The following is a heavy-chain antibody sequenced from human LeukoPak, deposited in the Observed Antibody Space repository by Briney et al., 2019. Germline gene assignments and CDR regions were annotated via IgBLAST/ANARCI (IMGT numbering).Heavy chain of an antibody. CDR2: IAAYNGNT. V-gene: IGHV1-18*01. D-gene: IGHD6-19*01. Sequence: GASVKVSCKASGYSFTTYGFIWVRQAPGQGLDGMGWIAAYNGNTNYAQNFEGRVTITADPYTDTAYVEVRSLRSDDTAVYFCARVSNGWYGQLDYWGQGTLVTVSS. J-gene: IGHJ4*02. CDR3: ARVSNGWYGQLDY. CDR1: GYSFTTYG.